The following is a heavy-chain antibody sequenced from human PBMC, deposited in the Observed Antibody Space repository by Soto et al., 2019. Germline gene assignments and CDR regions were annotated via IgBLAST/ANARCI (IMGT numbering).Heavy chain of an antibody. Sequence: GGSLRLSCAASGFTFSSYWMHWVRQAPGKGLVWVSRINSDGSSTSYADSVKGRFTISRDNAKNTLYLQMNSLRAEDTAVYYCARDPGSLAARPDHRWFDPWGQGTLVTVSS. CDR1: GFTFSSYW. J-gene: IGHJ5*02. CDR3: ARDPGSLAARPDHRWFDP. CDR2: INSDGSST. D-gene: IGHD6-6*01. V-gene: IGHV3-74*01.